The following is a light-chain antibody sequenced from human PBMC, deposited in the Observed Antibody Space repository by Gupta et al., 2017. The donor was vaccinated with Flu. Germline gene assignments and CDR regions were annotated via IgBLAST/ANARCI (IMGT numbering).Light chain of an antibody. CDR1: QSVSSY. J-gene: IGKJ5*01. CDR2: DAS. CDR3: QQRSNFPIT. V-gene: IGKV3-11*01. Sequence: GERATLSCRASQSVSSYLAWYQQKPGQAPRLLIYDASNRATGIPARFSGSGSGTDFTLTISSLEPEDFAVYYCQQRSNFPITFGQGTRLEIK.